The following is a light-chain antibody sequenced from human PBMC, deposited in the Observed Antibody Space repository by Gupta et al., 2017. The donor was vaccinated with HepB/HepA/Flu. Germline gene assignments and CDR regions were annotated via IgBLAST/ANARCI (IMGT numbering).Light chain of an antibody. Sequence: EIVLTQSPATLSVSPGERATLSCRPSQSVSSYLAWYQQKPGQAPRLLIYDASNRATGIPARFSGSGSGADFTLTISSREPEDSAVYYCQQRSNGPPEYTFGQGTKLEIK. CDR2: DAS. V-gene: IGKV3-11*01. CDR3: QQRSNGPPEYT. J-gene: IGKJ2*01. CDR1: QSVSSY.